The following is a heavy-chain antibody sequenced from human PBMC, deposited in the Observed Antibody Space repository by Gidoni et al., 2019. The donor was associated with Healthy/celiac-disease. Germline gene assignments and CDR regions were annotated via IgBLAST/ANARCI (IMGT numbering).Heavy chain of an antibody. J-gene: IGHJ3*02. Sequence: QVQLQESGPGLVQPSETLSLTCTVSGGSISSYSWSWIRQPPGKGLEWIGYIYYSGSTNYNPSLKSRVTISVDTSKNQFSLKLSSVTAADTAVYYCARGDFWSGYFSFGGDAFDIWGQGTMVTVSS. CDR3: ARGDFWSGYFSFGGDAFDI. CDR1: GGSISSYS. V-gene: IGHV4-59*01. CDR2: IYYSGST. D-gene: IGHD3-3*01.